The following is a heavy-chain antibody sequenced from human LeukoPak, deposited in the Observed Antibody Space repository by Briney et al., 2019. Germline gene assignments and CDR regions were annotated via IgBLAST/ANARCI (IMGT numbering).Heavy chain of an antibody. CDR3: ARGPGKGPRGYFQH. Sequence: GGSLRLSCAASGFTFSGYEMNWVRQAPGKGLEWVAVISYDGSNKYYADSVKGRFTISRDNSKNTLYLQMNSLRAEDTAVYYCARGPGKGPRGYFQHWGQGTLVTVSS. J-gene: IGHJ1*01. CDR1: GFTFSGYE. V-gene: IGHV3-30*04. D-gene: IGHD4-23*01. CDR2: ISYDGSNK.